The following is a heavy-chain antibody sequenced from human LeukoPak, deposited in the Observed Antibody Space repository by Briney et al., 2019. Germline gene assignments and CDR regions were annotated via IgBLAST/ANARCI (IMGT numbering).Heavy chain of an antibody. CDR2: ISYDGSNK. J-gene: IGHJ4*02. CDR1: GFTFSSYA. Sequence: GGSLRLSCVASGFTFSSYAMHWVRQAPGKGLEGVAVISYDGSNKYYADSVKGRFTISRDNAKNSLYLQMNSLRGEDTALYYCATFYDSSGRDYWGQGTLVTVSS. D-gene: IGHD3-22*01. CDR3: ATFYDSSGRDY. V-gene: IGHV3-30-3*01.